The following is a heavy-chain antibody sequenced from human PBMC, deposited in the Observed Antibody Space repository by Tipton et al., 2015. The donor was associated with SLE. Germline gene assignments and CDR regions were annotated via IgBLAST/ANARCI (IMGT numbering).Heavy chain of an antibody. CDR1: GGSFSGYY. Sequence: TLSLTCAVYGGSFSGYYWSWIRQPPGKGLEWIGEINHSGSTNYNPSLKSRVTISVDTSKNQFSLKLSSVTAADTAVYYCARDRNYYGMDVWGQGTTVTVSS. CDR3: ARDRNYYGMDV. CDR2: INHSGST. V-gene: IGHV4-34*01. J-gene: IGHJ6*02.